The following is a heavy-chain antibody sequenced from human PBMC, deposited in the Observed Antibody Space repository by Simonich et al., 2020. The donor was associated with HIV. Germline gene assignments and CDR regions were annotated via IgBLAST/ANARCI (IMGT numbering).Heavy chain of an antibody. J-gene: IGHJ2*01. CDR2: HSAYHVNT. V-gene: IGHV1-18*01. D-gene: IGHD3-10*01. CDR1: GYSFTSYG. CDR3: ASTSGVWFGEGWYFDL. Sequence: QVQLVQSGAEVKKPGASVKVSCKASGYSFTSYGINWVRQAPGQGLEGMGWHSAYHVNTNDAQKFQGRVTMTTDTSTSTAYMELRSLRSDDTAVYYCASTSGVWFGEGWYFDLWGRGTLVTVSS.